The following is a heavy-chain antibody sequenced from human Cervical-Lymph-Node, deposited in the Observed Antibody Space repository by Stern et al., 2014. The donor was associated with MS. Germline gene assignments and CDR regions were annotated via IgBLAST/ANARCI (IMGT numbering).Heavy chain of an antibody. Sequence: QVQLVQSGVEIKKPGASVKVSCKASGYTFTRYDIAWVRQAPGQGLEWVGWISVYNGNTKYAQKVQGRVTMTRETSTNTAYMELRSLISDDTAVYYCARWAYNWDFDYWGQGTLVTVSS. D-gene: IGHD1-20*01. CDR3: ARWAYNWDFDY. J-gene: IGHJ4*02. CDR2: ISVYNGNT. CDR1: GYTFTRYD. V-gene: IGHV1-18*01.